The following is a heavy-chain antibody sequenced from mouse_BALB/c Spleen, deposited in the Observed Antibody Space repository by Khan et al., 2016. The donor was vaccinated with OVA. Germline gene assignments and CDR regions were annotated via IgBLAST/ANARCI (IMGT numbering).Heavy chain of an antibody. CDR1: GYTFTSYW. D-gene: IGHD4-1*01. V-gene: IGHV1-5*01. J-gene: IGHJ3*01. CDR3: TRRNWDVAWFAY. Sequence: QLQQSGTVLARPGASVKMSCKASGYTFTSYWMHWVKQRPGQGLEWIGDIYPGNTDTNYNQKFKGKAKLTAVTSTSTAYMELSSLTNEDSAVYYCTRRNWDVAWFAYWGQGTLVTVSA. CDR2: IYPGNTDT.